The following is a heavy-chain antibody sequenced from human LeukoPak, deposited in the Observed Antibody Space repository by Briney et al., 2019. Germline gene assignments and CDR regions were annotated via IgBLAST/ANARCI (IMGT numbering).Heavy chain of an antibody. V-gene: IGHV3-23*01. D-gene: IGHD3-10*01. CDR3: ADHPGRGYGYLDY. CDR2: ISGSGGST. CDR1: GFTFSSYA. Sequence: PGASLRLSCAASGFTFSSYAMSWVRQAPGKGLEWVSAISGSGGSTYYADSVKGRFTISRDNSKNTLYLQMNSLRAEDTAVYYCADHPGRGYGYLDYWGQGTLVTVSS. J-gene: IGHJ4*02.